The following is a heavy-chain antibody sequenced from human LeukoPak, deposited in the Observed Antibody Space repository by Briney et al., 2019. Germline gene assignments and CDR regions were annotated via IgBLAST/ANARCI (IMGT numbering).Heavy chain of an antibody. CDR1: GFTFSSYW. J-gene: IGHJ4*02. CDR3: ARVRYGDSPFDY. D-gene: IGHD4-17*01. Sequence: GGSLRISCAASGFTFSSYWMNWVRQAPGRGLEWVSSISSRSSYIYYADSVKGRFTISRDNAKNSLYLQMNSLRAEDTAVYYCARVRYGDSPFDYWGQGTLVTVSS. V-gene: IGHV3-21*01. CDR2: ISSRSSYI.